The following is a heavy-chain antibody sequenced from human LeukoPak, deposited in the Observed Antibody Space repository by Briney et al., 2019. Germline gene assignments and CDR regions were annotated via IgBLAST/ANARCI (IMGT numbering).Heavy chain of an antibody. CDR1: GFTFSSYW. Sequence: PGGSRRLSCAASGFTFSSYWMRWVRQAPGKGLEWVANIKQDGSEKNYVDSVKGRFTISRDNGRNALYLLMNSLRAEDTAVYYCAREGVVAAGDYWGQGTLVTVSS. V-gene: IGHV3-7*01. CDR2: IKQDGSEK. J-gene: IGHJ4*02. D-gene: IGHD2-15*01. CDR3: AREGVVAAGDY.